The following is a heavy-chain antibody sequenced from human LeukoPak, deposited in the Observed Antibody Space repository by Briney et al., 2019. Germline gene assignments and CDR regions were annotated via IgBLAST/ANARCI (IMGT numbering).Heavy chain of an antibody. CDR3: ARGRIEPWFDP. CDR1: GFTFSSYW. V-gene: IGHV3-7*01. J-gene: IGHJ5*02. CDR2: IKQDGSEK. Sequence: GGSLRLSCAASGFTFSSYWMSWLRQAPGKGLEWVANIKQDGSEKHYVDSVKGRFTISRDNAKNSLYLQMNSLRAEDTAVYYCARGRIEPWFDPWGQGTLVTVSS. D-gene: IGHD1-26*01.